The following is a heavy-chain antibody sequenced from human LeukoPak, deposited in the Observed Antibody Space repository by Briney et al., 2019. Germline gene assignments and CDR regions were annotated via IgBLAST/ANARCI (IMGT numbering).Heavy chain of an antibody. D-gene: IGHD3-10*01. CDR1: GYTFTGYY. Sequence: ASVKVSCKASGYTFTGYYMHWVRQAPGQGLEWMGWINPNSGGTNYAQKLQGRVTMTRDTSISTAYMELSRLRSDDTAVYYCARDRKGWFGELALGEFDYWGQGTLVTVSS. CDR3: ARDRKGWFGELALGEFDY. V-gene: IGHV1-2*02. CDR2: INPNSGGT. J-gene: IGHJ4*02.